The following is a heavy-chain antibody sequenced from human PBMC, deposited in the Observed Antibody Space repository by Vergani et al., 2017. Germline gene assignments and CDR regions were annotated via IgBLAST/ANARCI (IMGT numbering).Heavy chain of an antibody. Sequence: QLQLQESGPGLVKPSETLSLTCTVSGGSISSSSYYWGWIRQPPGKGLEWIGSIYYSGSTYYNPSLKSRVTISVDTSKNQFSLKLSSVTAADTAVYYCARGIVVVVKWFDPWGQGTLVTVSS. J-gene: IGHJ5*02. D-gene: IGHD2-15*01. V-gene: IGHV4-39*07. CDR2: IYYSGST. CDR3: ARGIVVVVKWFDP. CDR1: GGSISSSSYY.